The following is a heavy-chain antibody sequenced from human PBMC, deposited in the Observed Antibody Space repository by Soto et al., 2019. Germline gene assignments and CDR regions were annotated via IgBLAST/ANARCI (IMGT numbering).Heavy chain of an antibody. CDR2: ISSVGGAT. D-gene: IGHD6-19*01. CDR1: GSTFSNFA. J-gene: IGHJ4*02. Sequence: GGSLRLSCAASGSTFSNFAMSWVRQAPGEGLEWVSGISSVGGATNYADSVKGRFTISRDNSKNTVYLQMNSLRGEDTAVYYCAKDRMTVSGTLFDFWGQGILVTVSS. CDR3: AKDRMTVSGTLFDF. V-gene: IGHV3-23*01.